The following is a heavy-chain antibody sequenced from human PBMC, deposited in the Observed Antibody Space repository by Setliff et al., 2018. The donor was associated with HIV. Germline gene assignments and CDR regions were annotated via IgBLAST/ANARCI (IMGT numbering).Heavy chain of an antibody. CDR3: ARRGEDATIY. Sequence: LSPTCSVSGASISSRSYYWGWIRQPPGKGLEWIGTMYYSGTTYYNPSLKSRVTISADTSKNQYSLKMTSVTAADTAVYYCARRGEDATIYWGRGTLVTVSS. V-gene: IGHV4-39*01. CDR1: GASISSRSYY. D-gene: IGHD3-3*01. J-gene: IGHJ4*02. CDR2: MYYSGTT.